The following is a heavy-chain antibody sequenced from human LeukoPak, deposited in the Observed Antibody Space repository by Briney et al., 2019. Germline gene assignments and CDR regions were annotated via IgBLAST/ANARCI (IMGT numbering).Heavy chain of an antibody. D-gene: IGHD2-2*01. CDR1: GFTFSSYG. V-gene: IGHV3-30*18. Sequence: GGSLRLSCAASGFTFSSYGMHWVRQAPGKGLEWVAVISYDGSNKYYADSVKGRFTISRDNSKNTLYLQMNSLRAEDTAVYYCAKEWATAMERPFDYWGQGTLVTVSS. CDR3: AKEWATAMERPFDY. CDR2: ISYDGSNK. J-gene: IGHJ4*02.